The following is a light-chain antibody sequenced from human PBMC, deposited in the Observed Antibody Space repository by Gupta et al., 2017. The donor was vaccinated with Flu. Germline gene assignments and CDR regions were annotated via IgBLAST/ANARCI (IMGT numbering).Light chain of an antibody. Sequence: SPGERATLSCRASQFVSTTFLAWYQQKPGQAPRLLIYGASSRAPGVPDRFSAGGSGTDFTLTISRLDPEDVAVYYCQQYSTSPYTFGQGTKLEIK. CDR3: QQYSTSPYT. J-gene: IGKJ2*01. CDR2: GAS. V-gene: IGKV3-20*01. CDR1: QFVSTTF.